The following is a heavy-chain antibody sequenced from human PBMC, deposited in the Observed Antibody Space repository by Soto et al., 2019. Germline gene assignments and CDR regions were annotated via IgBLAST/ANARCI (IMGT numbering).Heavy chain of an antibody. CDR3: AKDLYYDSSGYYYGISFDY. Sequence: VGSLSLSFAASGFTFSSYAMSWVRQAPGKGLEWVSAISGSGGSTYYADSVKGRFTISRDNSKNTLYLQMNSLRAEDTAVYYCAKDLYYDSSGYYYGISFDYWGQGTLVTVS. D-gene: IGHD3-22*01. CDR2: ISGSGGST. CDR1: GFTFSSYA. J-gene: IGHJ4*02. V-gene: IGHV3-23*01.